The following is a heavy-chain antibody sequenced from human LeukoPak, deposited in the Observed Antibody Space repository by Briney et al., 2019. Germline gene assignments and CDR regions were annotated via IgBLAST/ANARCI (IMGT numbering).Heavy chain of an antibody. CDR3: ARESYGDYGNY. J-gene: IGHJ4*02. CDR1: GGSFSGYY. CDR2: INHSGST. Sequence: PSETLSLTCAVYGGSFSGYYWSWIRQPPGKGLEWIGEINHSGSTNYNPSLKSRVTISVDTSKNQFSLKLSSVTAADTAVYYCARESYGDYGNYWGQGTLVTVSS. V-gene: IGHV4-34*01. D-gene: IGHD4-17*01.